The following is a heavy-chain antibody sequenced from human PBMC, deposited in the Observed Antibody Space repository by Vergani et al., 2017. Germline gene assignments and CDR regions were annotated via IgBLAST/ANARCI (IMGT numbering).Heavy chain of an antibody. D-gene: IGHD2-21*01. CDR2: IYDSGDT. V-gene: IGHV4-61*01. CDR3: ARGALWWLRQIDS. Sequence: KESGPALVKPTQTLTLTCTLSGFSVNSHPMRVIWIRQPPGKGLEWIGYIYDSGDTKYNPSLKSRVTMSLDTSKNQFSLNLYSVTAADTAVYYCARGALWWLRQIDSWGQGTLVTVSS. J-gene: IGHJ4*02. CDR1: GFSVNSHPMR.